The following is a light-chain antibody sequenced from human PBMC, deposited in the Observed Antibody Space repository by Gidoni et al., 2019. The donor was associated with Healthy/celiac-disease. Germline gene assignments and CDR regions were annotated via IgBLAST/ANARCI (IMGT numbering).Light chain of an antibody. Sequence: AIPFNQSPSSLSASVGDRVTIPFRASQGISSALAWYQQKPGKAPKLQIYDASSLESGVPSRFSGSGSGTDFTLTISSLQPEDFATYYCQQFNSYPFTFGPGTKVDIK. CDR2: DAS. V-gene: IGKV1-13*02. CDR1: QGISSA. J-gene: IGKJ3*01. CDR3: QQFNSYPFT.